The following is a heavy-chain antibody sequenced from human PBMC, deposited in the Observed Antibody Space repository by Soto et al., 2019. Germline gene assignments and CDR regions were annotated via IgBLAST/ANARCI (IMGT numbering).Heavy chain of an antibody. CDR3: ALAGYDSNYYAVTPLSAGHF. CDR2: ISSSGSII. CDR1: GFTFSDYY. Sequence: QVQLVVSGGGLVKPGGSLRISCAASGFTFSDYYISWIRKAPGKGLEWVSYISSSGSIIYYADSGKGRFTISRDNAKNSLYLQMNSLRAEDTAVYYCALAGYDSNYYAVTPLSAGHFWGQGTLVTVSS. V-gene: IGHV3-11*01. D-gene: IGHD4-4*01. J-gene: IGHJ4*02.